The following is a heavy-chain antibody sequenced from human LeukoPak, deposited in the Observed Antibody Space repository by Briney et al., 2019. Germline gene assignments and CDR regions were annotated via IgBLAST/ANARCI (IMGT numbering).Heavy chain of an antibody. Sequence: PGGSLRLSCAASGFAFSSYEMNWVRQAPGKGLEWVSYISSSGSTIYYADSVKGRFAISRDNAKNSLYLQMNSLRAEDTAVYYCARTQGENYYYYGMDVWGRGTTVTVSS. CDR1: GFAFSSYE. CDR2: ISSSGSTI. V-gene: IGHV3-48*03. CDR3: ARTQGENYYYYGMDV. J-gene: IGHJ6*02.